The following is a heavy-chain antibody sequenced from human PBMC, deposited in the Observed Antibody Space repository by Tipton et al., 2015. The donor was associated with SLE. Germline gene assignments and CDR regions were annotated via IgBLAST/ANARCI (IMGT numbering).Heavy chain of an antibody. V-gene: IGHV4-59*11. J-gene: IGHJ4*02. CDR3: ARGLLYSSATMEY. CDR1: GVSISSHY. D-gene: IGHD6-25*01. CDR2: LYPSGST. Sequence: TLSLTCNVSGVSISSHYWSCIRPPPGKGLEWIGYLYPSGSTNYNPSLESRVTILIDSSKNQFSLNLRSVTAADTALYYCARGLLYSSATMEYWGQGALVTVSS.